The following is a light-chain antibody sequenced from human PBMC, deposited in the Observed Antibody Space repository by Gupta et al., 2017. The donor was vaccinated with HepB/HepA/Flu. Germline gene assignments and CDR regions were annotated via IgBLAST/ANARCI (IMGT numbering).Light chain of an antibody. CDR1: HSISDW. CDR2: KTS. J-gene: IGKJ4*01. CDR3: HQYNSYSLT. V-gene: IGKV1-5*03. Sequence: DIQMTQSPSTLSASVGDRVTITCRASHSISDWLAWYQQKPGKAPKLLIYKTSTLESGVPSRFSGSGSGSGIEFTLTISSLQPGDFATYYCHQYNSYSLTFGGGTKVEI.